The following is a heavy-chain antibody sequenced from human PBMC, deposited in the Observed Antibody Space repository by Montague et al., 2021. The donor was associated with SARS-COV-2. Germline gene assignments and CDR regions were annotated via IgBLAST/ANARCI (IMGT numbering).Heavy chain of an antibody. Sequence: SETLSLTCTVSGGSISSSSYYWGWIRQPPGKGLQWIGSIYYSGSTDYNPSLKSRVTISVDTSKNQFSLKLSSVTAADTAVYYCASIVLAQVYYFDYWGQGTLVTVSS. V-gene: IGHV4-39*01. J-gene: IGHJ4*02. D-gene: IGHD2/OR15-2a*01. CDR2: IYYSGST. CDR1: GGSISSSSYY. CDR3: ASIVLAQVYYFDY.